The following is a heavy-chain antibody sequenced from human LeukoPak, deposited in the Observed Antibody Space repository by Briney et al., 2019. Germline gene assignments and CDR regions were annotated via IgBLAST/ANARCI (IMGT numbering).Heavy chain of an antibody. Sequence: GGSLRLSCAASGFTFSSYAMSWVRQAPGKGLEWVSAISGSGGSTYYADSVKGRFTISRDNSKNTLYLQMNSLRAEDTAVYYCAKERSYYDISTGQRLKYYFDYWGQGTLVTVSS. D-gene: IGHD3-9*01. CDR1: GFTFSSYA. V-gene: IGHV3-23*01. CDR2: ISGSGGST. CDR3: AKERSYYDISTGQRLKYYFDY. J-gene: IGHJ4*02.